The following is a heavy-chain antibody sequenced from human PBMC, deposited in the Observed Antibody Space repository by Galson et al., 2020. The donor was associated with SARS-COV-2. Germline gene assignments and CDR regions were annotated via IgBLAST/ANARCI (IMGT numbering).Heavy chain of an antibody. Sequence: SETLSLTCTVSGGSISSSSYYWGWIRQPPGKGLEWIGSIYYSGSTYYNPSLKSRVTISVDTSKNQFSLKLSSVTAADTAVYYCARHGWGSYRSNWFDPWGQGTLVTVSS. J-gene: IGHJ5*02. D-gene: IGHD3-16*02. V-gene: IGHV4-39*01. CDR3: ARHGWGSYRSNWFDP. CDR2: IYYSGST. CDR1: GGSISSSSYY.